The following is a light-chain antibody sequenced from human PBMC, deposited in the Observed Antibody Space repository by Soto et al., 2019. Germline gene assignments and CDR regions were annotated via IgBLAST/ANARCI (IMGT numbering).Light chain of an antibody. Sequence: EVVLTQSPGTLSLTPGERATLSCRASQTVRNNYLAWYQQKPGQAPRLLIYDASSRATGIPDRFSGGGSGTDFTLTTSRLEPEDFAVYYCQQFSIYPLTFGGGSNVDIK. CDR1: QTVRNNY. J-gene: IGKJ4*01. CDR3: QQFSIYPLT. V-gene: IGKV3-20*01. CDR2: DAS.